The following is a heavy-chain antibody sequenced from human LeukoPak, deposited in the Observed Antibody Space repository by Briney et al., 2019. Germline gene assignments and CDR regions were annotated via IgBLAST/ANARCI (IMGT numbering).Heavy chain of an antibody. CDR1: GGTFSSYA. Sequence: ASVKVSCKASGGTFSSYAISWVRQAPGQGLEWMGGIIPIFGTANYAQKFQGRVTITADESTSTAYMELSSLRSEDTAVYYCARDAPPAYNWNPDAFDIWGQGTMVTVSS. D-gene: IGHD1-20*01. CDR3: ARDAPPAYNWNPDAFDI. CDR2: IIPIFGTA. V-gene: IGHV1-69*01. J-gene: IGHJ3*02.